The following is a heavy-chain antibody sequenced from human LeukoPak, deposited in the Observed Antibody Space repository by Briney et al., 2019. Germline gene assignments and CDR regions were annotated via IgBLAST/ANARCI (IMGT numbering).Heavy chain of an antibody. CDR2: IYTSGST. D-gene: IGHD3-10*01. CDR3: ARVVSPSWSRGSGSYFFDY. Sequence: PSETLSLTCTVSGGSISSYYWSWIRQPAGKGLEWIGRIYTSGSTNYNPSLKSRVTMSVDTSKNQFSLKLSSVTAADTAVYYCARVVSPSWSRGSGSYFFDYWGQGTLVTVSS. V-gene: IGHV4-4*07. CDR1: GGSISSYY. J-gene: IGHJ4*02.